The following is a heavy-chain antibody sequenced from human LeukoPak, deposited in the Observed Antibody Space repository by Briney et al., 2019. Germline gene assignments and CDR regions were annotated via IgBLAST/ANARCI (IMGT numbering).Heavy chain of an antibody. CDR1: GFTFSGYS. J-gene: IGHJ4*02. V-gene: IGHV3-48*04. CDR3: AKLGYCSGGNCYSGYFDY. D-gene: IGHD2-15*01. CDR2: ISTAGTTV. Sequence: GGSLRLSCAASGFTFSGYSLNWVRQAPGKGLEWISYISTAGTTVYYADSVKGRFAISRDNAKNSLYLQMNSLRVEDTAVYYCAKLGYCSGGNCYSGYFDYWGQGTLVTVSS.